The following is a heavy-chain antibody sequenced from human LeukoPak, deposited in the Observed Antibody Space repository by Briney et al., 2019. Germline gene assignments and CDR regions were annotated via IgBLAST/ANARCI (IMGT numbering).Heavy chain of an antibody. CDR3: ARTYDILAGYSNLFDY. D-gene: IGHD3-9*01. CDR1: RFTFSDYA. Sequence: AGGSLRLSCAASRFTFSDYAMSWVRQAPGKGLEWVSTISFSGGSTWYADSVKGRFTISRDNSKNTLYLQMNSLRADDTAVYFCARTYDILAGYSNLFDYWGQGTLVTVSS. V-gene: IGHV3-23*01. J-gene: IGHJ4*02. CDR2: ISFSGGST.